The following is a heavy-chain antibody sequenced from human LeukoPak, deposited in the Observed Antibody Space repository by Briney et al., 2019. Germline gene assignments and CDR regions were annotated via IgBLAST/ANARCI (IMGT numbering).Heavy chain of an antibody. V-gene: IGHV4-59*01. D-gene: IGHD3-22*01. CDR2: IYHTEST. J-gene: IGHJ4*02. Sequence: SETLSLTCIVSGGSISSYYWSWIRQPPGKGLEWIGYIYHTESTKYNPSLKGRVTISVDTSKNQFSLKLSSVTAADTAVYYCARQYYYESSGFWYWGQGTLVTVSS. CDR1: GGSISSYY. CDR3: ARQYYYESSGFWY.